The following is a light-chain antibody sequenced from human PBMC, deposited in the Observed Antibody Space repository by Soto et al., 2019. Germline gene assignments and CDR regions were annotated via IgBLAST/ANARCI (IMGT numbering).Light chain of an antibody. J-gene: IGKJ5*01. V-gene: IGKV3-20*01. CDR1: QSLTNSF. CDR3: QQYGTSEII. CDR2: DTS. Sequence: EFVWTQSPGTLSLSPGERATLSCRASQSLTNSFIAWYQQRPGQAPRLLIYDTSSRASGIPDRFSGSGSGTDLTITISRLETEDFEVFECQQYGTSEIIFGQGTRLEIK.